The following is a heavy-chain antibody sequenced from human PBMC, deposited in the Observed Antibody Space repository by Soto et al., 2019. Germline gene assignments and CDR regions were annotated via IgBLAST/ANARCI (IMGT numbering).Heavy chain of an antibody. V-gene: IGHV4-34*01. D-gene: IGHD1-26*01. J-gene: IGHJ4*02. CDR2: INHSGSA. CDR1: GGSFSGYF. CDR3: ARGLSSASPYSGGWYYFDS. Sequence: VQIQKWGAGVLKPSETLSLTCAVNGGSFSGYFWTWIRQTPGKGLQWLVQINHSGSAVYNPSLQTRFTISMMSNTQCSLEMSSVTAADTAVYSCARGLSSASPYSGGWYYFDSWCQGTTVTFSS.